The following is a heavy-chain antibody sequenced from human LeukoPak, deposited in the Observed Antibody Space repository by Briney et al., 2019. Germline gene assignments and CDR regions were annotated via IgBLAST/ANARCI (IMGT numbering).Heavy chain of an antibody. CDR1: GFPFSSYG. J-gene: IGHJ3*02. CDR2: IRYDGSNK. V-gene: IGHV3-30*02. D-gene: IGHD2-2*01. CDR3: AKYIVVVPAVHDAFDI. Sequence: PGGYLRLSCAVCGFPFSSYGMHWVRQAPGKGLGWVAFIRYDGSNKYYADSVKGRFTISRDNSKNTMYLQMNSLRVDYTAVYDSAKYIVVVPAVHDAFDIWGQGRMVTVSS.